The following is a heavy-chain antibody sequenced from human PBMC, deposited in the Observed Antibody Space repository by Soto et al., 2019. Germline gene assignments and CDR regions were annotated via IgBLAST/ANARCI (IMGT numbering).Heavy chain of an antibody. Sequence: PGGSLRLSCAASGFTFSSYGMHWVRQAPGKGLEWVAVIWYDGSNKYYADSVKGRFTISRDNSKNTLYLQMNSLRAEDTAVYYCARDLEPYSSGLQVVDYWGQGTLVTVSS. V-gene: IGHV3-33*01. CDR3: ARDLEPYSSGLQVVDY. D-gene: IGHD6-19*01. CDR1: GFTFSSYG. J-gene: IGHJ4*02. CDR2: IWYDGSNK.